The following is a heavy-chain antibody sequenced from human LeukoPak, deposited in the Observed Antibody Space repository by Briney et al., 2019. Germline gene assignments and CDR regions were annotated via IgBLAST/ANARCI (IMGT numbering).Heavy chain of an antibody. CDR1: GFTFSSYG. J-gene: IGHJ1*01. V-gene: IGHV3-30*02. CDR3: ARDYYDSSGYFYEGSNS. Sequence: PGGSLRLSCAASGFTFSSYGMHWVRQAPGKGLEWVAFIRYDGSNKYYADSVKGRFTISRDNAKNSLYLQLNSLRAEDTAVYYCARDYYDSSGYFYEGSNSWGQGTLVTVSS. D-gene: IGHD3-22*01. CDR2: IRYDGSNK.